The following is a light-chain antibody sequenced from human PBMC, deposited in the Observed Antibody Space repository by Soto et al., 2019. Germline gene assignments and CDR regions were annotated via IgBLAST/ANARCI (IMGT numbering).Light chain of an antibody. Sequence: EIMLTQSPGTLSLSPGERATLSCRASQSVSNNYLAWDQQKPGQAPRLLIYGASSRATGMPDRFSGSGSGTDFTLTISRLEPEDFAVYYCQQYGSSPWTFGQGTKVEIK. CDR1: QSVSNNY. CDR2: GAS. J-gene: IGKJ1*01. V-gene: IGKV3-20*01. CDR3: QQYGSSPWT.